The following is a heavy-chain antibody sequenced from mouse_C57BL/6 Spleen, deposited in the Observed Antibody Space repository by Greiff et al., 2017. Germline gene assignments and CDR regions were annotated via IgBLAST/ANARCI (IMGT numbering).Heavy chain of an antibody. V-gene: IGHV2-3*01. Sequence: VQLQQSGPGLVAPSQSLSITCTVSGFSLTSYGVSWVRQPPGKGLEWLGVIWGDGSTNYHSALISRLSISKDKSKSQVFLQLNSLQTDDTATYYCASPGEYYAMDYWGQGTSVTVSS. J-gene: IGHJ4*01. CDR2: IWGDGST. CDR1: GFSLTSYG. CDR3: ASPGEYYAMDY.